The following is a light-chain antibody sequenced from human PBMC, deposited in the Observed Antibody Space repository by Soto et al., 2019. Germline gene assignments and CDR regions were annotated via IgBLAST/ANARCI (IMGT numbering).Light chain of an antibody. J-gene: IGLJ2*01. Sequence: SYELTQPSSVSVSPGQTVRITCSGNMLANRYSRWFQQKAGQAPVLLIYRDTERPSGIPERFSGSTSGTTVTLTISGTQVEDEAAYYCSSATDNSLLFGGGTKLTV. V-gene: IGLV3-27*01. CDR2: RDT. CDR1: MLANRY. CDR3: SSATDNSLL.